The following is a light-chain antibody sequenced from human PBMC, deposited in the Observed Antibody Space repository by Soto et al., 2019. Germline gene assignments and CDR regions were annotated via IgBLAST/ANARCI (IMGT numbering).Light chain of an antibody. CDR1: SSDVGGYNY. CDR2: EVN. V-gene: IGLV2-8*01. J-gene: IGLJ1*01. Sequence: QSVLTQPPSASGSPGQPVAMSCTGTSSDVGGYNYVSWYQQHPGKAPKLMIYEVNKRPSGVPDRFSGSKSGNTASLTVSGLQAEDEADYYCSSYAGSSNVFGTGTKVTVL. CDR3: SSYAGSSNV.